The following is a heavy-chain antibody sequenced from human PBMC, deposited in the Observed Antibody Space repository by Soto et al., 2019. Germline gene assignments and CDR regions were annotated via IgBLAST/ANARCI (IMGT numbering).Heavy chain of an antibody. V-gene: IGHV4-59*01. J-gene: IGHJ4*02. CDR2: IYYSGST. D-gene: IGHD3-22*01. Sequence: QVQLQESGPGLVKPSETLSLTCTVSGGSISPYYWSWIRQPPGKGLEWIGFIYYSGSTNYNPSLKSRVPXXVXTXPNQFSLMLTSVTAADTAVYYCARPRSSGYAGEFDYWGQGTLVTVSS. CDR3: ARPRSSGYAGEFDY. CDR1: GGSISPYY.